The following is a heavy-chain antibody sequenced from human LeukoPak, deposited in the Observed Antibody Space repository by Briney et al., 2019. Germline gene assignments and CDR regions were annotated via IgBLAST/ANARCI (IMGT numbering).Heavy chain of an antibody. Sequence: PGGSLRLSCAASGFTFSDYYMSWIRQAPGKGLEWVSYISSSGITIYYADSVKGRFTISRDNAKSSLYLQMNSLRAEDTAVYYCAREGYDFWSGYPYYYYYYYMDVWGKGTTVTVSS. V-gene: IGHV3-11*01. CDR1: GFTFSDYY. D-gene: IGHD3-3*01. J-gene: IGHJ6*03. CDR3: AREGYDFWSGYPYYYYYYYMDV. CDR2: ISSSGITI.